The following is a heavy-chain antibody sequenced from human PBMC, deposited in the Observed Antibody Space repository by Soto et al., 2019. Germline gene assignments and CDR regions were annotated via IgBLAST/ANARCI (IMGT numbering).Heavy chain of an antibody. V-gene: IGHV3-23*01. CDR3: VSWVSAHFDY. CDR2: ISSNGANT. CDR1: GFTFDSPYSHG. Sequence: VGSLRLSCAASGFTFDSPYSHGMSWVRQSPGKGPEWVSTISSNGANTHYAESVKGRFTISKDASRNTVHLHMNSLRAEDTATYFCVSWVSAHFDYWGHGTPVTVSS. J-gene: IGHJ4*01. D-gene: IGHD2-8*01.